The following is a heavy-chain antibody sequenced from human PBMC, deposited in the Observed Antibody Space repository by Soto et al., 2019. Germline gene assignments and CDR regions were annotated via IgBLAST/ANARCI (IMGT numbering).Heavy chain of an antibody. CDR1: EFTFSNYA. Sequence: PWRPLRLSCAASEFTFSNYAMHCVRQPQGKGLQWLAVISYDGNNKYYADSVKGRFTISRDNSKNTLYLQMNSLRAEDTAVYYYAKDRPYYYDSSGYYGYFDYWGQGTLVTVSS. D-gene: IGHD3-22*01. CDR3: AKDRPYYYDSSGYYGYFDY. V-gene: IGHV3-30*18. CDR2: ISYDGNNK. J-gene: IGHJ4*02.